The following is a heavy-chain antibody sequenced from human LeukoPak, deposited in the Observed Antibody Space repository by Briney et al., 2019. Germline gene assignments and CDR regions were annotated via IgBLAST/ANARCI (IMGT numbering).Heavy chain of an antibody. V-gene: IGHV1-2*02. CDR1: GYTFTGYY. Sequence: SSVKVSCKASGYTFTGYYMNWGRQAPGQGLEWMGWINPNSGGTNYAQKFQGRVTMTRDTSISTAYMELSRLRSDDTAVYYCARGSYSSSWYGWFDPWGQGTLVTVSS. J-gene: IGHJ5*02. D-gene: IGHD6-13*01. CDR2: INPNSGGT. CDR3: ARGSYSSSWYGWFDP.